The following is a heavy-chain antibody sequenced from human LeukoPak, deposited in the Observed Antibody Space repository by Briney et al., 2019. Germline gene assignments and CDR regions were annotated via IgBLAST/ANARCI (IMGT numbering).Heavy chain of an antibody. CDR2: IWYGGSNK. CDR3: AKESCSSRCNFDY. D-gene: IGHD2-2*01. V-gene: IGHV3-33*06. J-gene: IGHJ4*02. Sequence: PGGSLRLSCAASGFTFSSYGMHWVRQAPGKGLEWVAVIWYGGSNKYYADSVKGRFTISRDNSKNTLYLQMNSLRAEDTAVYYCAKESCSSRCNFDYWGQGTLVTVSS. CDR1: GFTFSSYG.